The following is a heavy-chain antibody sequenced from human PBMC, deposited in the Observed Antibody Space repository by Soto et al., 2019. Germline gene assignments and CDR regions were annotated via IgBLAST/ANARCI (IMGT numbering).Heavy chain of an antibody. CDR1: GYTFTSYG. D-gene: IGHD2-2*02. V-gene: IGHV1-18*01. Sequence: ASVKVSCKASGYTFTSYGISWVRQAPGQGLEWMGWISAYNGNTNYAQKLQGRVTMTTDTSTSTAYMELGSLRSDDTAVYYCAREGYCSSTSCYMRDYYYYGMDVWGQGTTVTVSS. CDR2: ISAYNGNT. J-gene: IGHJ6*02. CDR3: AREGYCSSTSCYMRDYYYYGMDV.